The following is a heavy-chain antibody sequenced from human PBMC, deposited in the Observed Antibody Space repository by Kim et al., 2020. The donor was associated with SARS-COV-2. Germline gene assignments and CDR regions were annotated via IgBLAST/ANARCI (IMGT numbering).Heavy chain of an antibody. D-gene: IGHD3-10*01. V-gene: IGHV3-9*01. CDR1: GFTFGDYT. J-gene: IGHJ4*02. Sequence: GGSLRLSCAASGFTFGDYTVHWVRQAPGKGLEWVSSISYNSNSINYADSVKGRFTISRDNAKNSLYLQMNSLRPDDTALYYCAKDWGYGSGTYFSFWGQGTLVTVSS. CDR3: AKDWGYGSGTYFSF. CDR2: ISYNSNSI.